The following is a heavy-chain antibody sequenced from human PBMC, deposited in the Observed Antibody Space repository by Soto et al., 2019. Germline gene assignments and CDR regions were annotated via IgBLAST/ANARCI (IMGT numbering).Heavy chain of an antibody. D-gene: IGHD5-18*01. CDR2: IYYSGST. Sequence: SETLSLTCTVSGGSISSYYWSWIRQPPGKGLEWIGYIYYSGSTNYNPSLKSRVTISVDTSKDQFSLKLSSVTAADTAVYYCARDGGIQLYDYWGQGTLVTVSS. V-gene: IGHV4-59*01. J-gene: IGHJ4*02. CDR3: ARDGGIQLYDY. CDR1: GGSISSYY.